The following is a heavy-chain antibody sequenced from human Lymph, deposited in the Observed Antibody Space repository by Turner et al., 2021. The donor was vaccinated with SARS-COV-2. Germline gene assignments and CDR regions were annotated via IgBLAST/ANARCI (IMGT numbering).Heavy chain of an antibody. CDR1: GASISNYY. CDR2: IYYSGST. CDR3: ARGFDY. Sequence: QVQLQDSGPGLVKPSETLSLTCTVSGASISNYYWSWIRQHPGKGLEWIGYIYYSGSTNYNPSRKSRVTISVDTSKNQFSLKLSSVTAADTAVYYCARGFDYWGQGTLVTVSS. J-gene: IGHJ4*02. V-gene: IGHV4-59*01.